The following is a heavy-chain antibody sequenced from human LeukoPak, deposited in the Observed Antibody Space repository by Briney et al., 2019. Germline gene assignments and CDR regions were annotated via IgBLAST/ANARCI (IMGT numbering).Heavy chain of an antibody. CDR2: MNPNSGNT. CDR3: ASSVGAPDAFDI. V-gene: IGHV1-8*02. CDR1: GGTFSSYA. D-gene: IGHD1-26*01. Sequence: ASVKVSCKASGGTFSSYAISWVRQAPGQGLEWMGWMNPNSGNTGYAQKFQGRVTMTRNTSISTAYMELSSLRSEDTAVYYCASSVGAPDAFDIWGQGTMVTVSS. J-gene: IGHJ3*02.